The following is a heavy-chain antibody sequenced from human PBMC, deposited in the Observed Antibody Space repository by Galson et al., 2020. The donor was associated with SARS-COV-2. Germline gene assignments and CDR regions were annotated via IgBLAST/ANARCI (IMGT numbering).Heavy chain of an antibody. Sequence: SETLSLTCAVYVGSFSGYYGSWIRQPPGKGLEWIGEINHSGSINYNPSLKSRVTLSVDTSKNQFSLKMTSVTAADTAVYYCARRPTILVVSTTMNAFDIWGQGTKVIVPS. D-gene: IGHD2-2*01. CDR1: VGSFSGYY. J-gene: IGHJ3*02. CDR3: ARRPTILVVSTTMNAFDI. V-gene: IGHV4-34*01. CDR2: INHSGSI.